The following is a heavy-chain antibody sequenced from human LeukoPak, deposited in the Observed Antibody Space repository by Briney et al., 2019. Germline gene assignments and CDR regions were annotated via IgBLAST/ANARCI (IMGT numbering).Heavy chain of an antibody. D-gene: IGHD5-18*01. Sequence: GGSLRLSCAASGFTFSNAWMNWVRQAPGKGLEWVSVIYSGGGTDYADSVKGRFTISRDISKNTLYLQLNSLRVEDTAVYYCAKALRAYSYDYWGQGALVTVSP. CDR1: GFTFSNAW. J-gene: IGHJ4*02. CDR2: IYSGGGT. V-gene: IGHV3-53*01. CDR3: AKALRAYSYDY.